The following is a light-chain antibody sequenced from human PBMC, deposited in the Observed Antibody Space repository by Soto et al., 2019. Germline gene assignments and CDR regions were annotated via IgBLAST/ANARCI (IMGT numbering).Light chain of an antibody. CDR3: QQYNSYWT. V-gene: IGKV1-5*03. CDR2: KAS. CDR1: QSINTW. J-gene: IGKJ1*01. Sequence: DMQMTQSPSTLSAFVGDRVTITCRASQSINTWLAWYQQKPGKAPKVLIYKASSLESGVPSRFSGTGSGTEFTLTISSLQPDDFATYYCQQYNSYWTFGQGTKVEIK.